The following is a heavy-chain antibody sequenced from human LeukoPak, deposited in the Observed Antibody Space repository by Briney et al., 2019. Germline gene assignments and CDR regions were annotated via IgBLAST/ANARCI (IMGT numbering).Heavy chain of an antibody. Sequence: SETLSLTCAVYGGSFSGYYWSWIRQPPGKGLEWIGEINHIGSTNYNPSLKSRVTISVDTSKNQFSRKLSSVTAADTAVYYRARGIAAHGGYYYYYYYMDVWGKGTTVTVPS. D-gene: IGHD6-6*01. CDR3: ARGIAAHGGYYYYYYYMDV. CDR1: GGSFSGYY. J-gene: IGHJ6*03. V-gene: IGHV4-34*01. CDR2: INHIGST.